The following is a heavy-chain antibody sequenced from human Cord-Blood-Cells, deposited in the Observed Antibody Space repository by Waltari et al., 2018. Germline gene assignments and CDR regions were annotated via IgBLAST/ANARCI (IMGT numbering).Heavy chain of an antibody. CDR1: GFSLSTSGVG. V-gene: IGHV2-5*02. D-gene: IGHD3-3*01. J-gene: IGHJ4*02. CDR3: AHRSRLLDPFDY. Sequence: QITLKESGPTLVKPTQTLTLTCTFSGFSLSTSGVGVGWIRQPPGKALEWLALIYWDDDKRYSPSLKRRLTITKDTSKNQVVLTMTNMDPVDTATYYCAHRSRLLDPFDYWGQGTLVTVSS. CDR2: IYWDDDK.